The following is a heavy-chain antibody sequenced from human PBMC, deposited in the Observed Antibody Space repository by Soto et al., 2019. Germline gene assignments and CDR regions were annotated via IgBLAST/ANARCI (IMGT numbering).Heavy chain of an antibody. V-gene: IGHV3-30-3*01. J-gene: IGHJ3*01. CDR1: GLTFSNYA. Sequence: SIRHRSTASGLTFSNYAVHCVRQNPGKGLEWVAVISYDGSNKYYADSVKGRFTISRDNSKNTLYLQMNSLRVEDTAMYYCARTRSSSGRVIVDWGQGTMDTVSS. CDR2: ISYDGSNK. D-gene: IGHD2-21*01. CDR3: ARTRSSSGRVIVD.